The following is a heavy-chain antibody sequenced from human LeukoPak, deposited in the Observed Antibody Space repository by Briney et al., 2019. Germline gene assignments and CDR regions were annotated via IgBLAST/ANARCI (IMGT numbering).Heavy chain of an antibody. CDR1: GGSISSGGYY. J-gene: IGHJ4*02. CDR2: ISSGRSSI. V-gene: IGHV3-11*06. Sequence: LSLTCTVSGGSISSGGYYWSWVRQAPGKGLEWVSFISSGRSSINYADSVKGRFTISRDNAKNSLYLQMNSLRAEDTAVYYCARDRDGTAYYPLDFRGQGTLVTVSS. D-gene: IGHD3-22*01. CDR3: ARDRDGTAYYPLDF.